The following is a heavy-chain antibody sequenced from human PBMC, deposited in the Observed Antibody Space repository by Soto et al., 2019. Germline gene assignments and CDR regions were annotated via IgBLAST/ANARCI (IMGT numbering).Heavy chain of an antibody. J-gene: IGHJ4*02. CDR2: ISSSSSYI. D-gene: IGHD3-22*01. Sequence: EVQLVVSGGGLVKPGGSLRLSCAASGFTFSSYSMNWVRQAPGKGLEWVSSISSSSSYIYYADSVKGRFTISRDNAKNSLYLQMTSLRAEDTAVYYCARVPDYYDSSGYYNWGQGTLVTVSS. CDR3: ARVPDYYDSSGYYN. CDR1: GFTFSSYS. V-gene: IGHV3-21*01.